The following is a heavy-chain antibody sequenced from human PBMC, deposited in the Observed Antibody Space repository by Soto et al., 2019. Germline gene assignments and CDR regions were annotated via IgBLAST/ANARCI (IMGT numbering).Heavy chain of an antibody. V-gene: IGHV2-5*02. CDR1: GFSLTTRGVG. CDR3: AHIPNYYQYDWSDP. Sequence: QITLKESGPTLVKPTQTLTLTCTFSGFSLTTRGVGVGWIRQPPGKALECLALIYWDDDKRYSPSLQSRLSITKDTSKNQVVPTITNVDPLDTATYYCAHIPNYYQYDWSDPWGQGTLVSVSS. D-gene: IGHD3-16*01. J-gene: IGHJ5*02. CDR2: IYWDDDK.